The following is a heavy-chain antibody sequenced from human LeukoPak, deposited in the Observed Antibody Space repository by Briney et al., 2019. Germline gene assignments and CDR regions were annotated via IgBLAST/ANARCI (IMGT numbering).Heavy chain of an antibody. D-gene: IGHD6-25*01. CDR3: ARERTPGSGYGVDY. CDR2: INPNINGT. J-gene: IGHJ4*02. CDR1: GGTFSSYA. Sequence: ASVKVTCKASGGTFSSYAISWVRQGPGQGLEWMGWINPNINGTNYAQKFQGRVTMTGDRSISTAYMELSRLRSDDTAVYYCARERTPGSGYGVDYWGQGTEVTVSS. V-gene: IGHV1-2*02.